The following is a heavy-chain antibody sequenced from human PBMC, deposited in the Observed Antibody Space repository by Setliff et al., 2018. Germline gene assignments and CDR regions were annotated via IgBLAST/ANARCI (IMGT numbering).Heavy chain of an antibody. CDR1: GFTFINAW. V-gene: IGHV3-15*01. J-gene: IGHJ4*02. CDR2: IKSKTDGGTR. D-gene: IGHD1-1*01. Sequence: PGGSLRLSCAASGFTFINAWMSWARQTPGKGLEWVGRIKSKTDGGTRDFPASVRGRFIISRDDSKNTVYLQVDSLKTEDTAVYYCTAGTGRSDFDYWGQGTLVTVSS. CDR3: TAGTGRSDFDY.